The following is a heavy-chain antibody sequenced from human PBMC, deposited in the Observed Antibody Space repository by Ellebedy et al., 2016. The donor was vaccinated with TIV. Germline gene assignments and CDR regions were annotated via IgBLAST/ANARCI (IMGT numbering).Heavy chain of an antibody. V-gene: IGHV4-39*07. Sequence: MPSETLSLTCTVSGGSISSSSYYWGWIRQPPGKGLEWIGSIYYSGLTFYNPSLKSRVTISIDTSRNQFSLKLTSVTAADPAVYYCARGYGGISPFDYWGQGTLFTVSS. D-gene: IGHD4-23*01. J-gene: IGHJ4*02. CDR2: IYYSGLT. CDR3: ARGYGGISPFDY. CDR1: GGSISSSSYY.